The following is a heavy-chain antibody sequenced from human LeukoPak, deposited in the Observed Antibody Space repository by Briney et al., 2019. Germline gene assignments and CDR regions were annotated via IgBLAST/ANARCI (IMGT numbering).Heavy chain of an antibody. V-gene: IGHV3-23*01. CDR3: AKPPYDYANYFGY. J-gene: IGHJ4*02. D-gene: IGHD5-12*01. CDR1: GFTFSTYG. CDR2: ISGGGDRT. Sequence: GGSLRLSCAAAGFTFSTYGMSWVRQAPGKGLEWVSGISGGGDRTSYAQSVKGRFTISRDNSKNTLYLQMNSLRAEDTAVYYCAKPPYDYANYFGYWGQGTLVTVSS.